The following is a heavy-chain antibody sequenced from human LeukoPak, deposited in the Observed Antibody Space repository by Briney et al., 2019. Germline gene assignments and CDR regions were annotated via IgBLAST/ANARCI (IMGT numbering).Heavy chain of an antibody. CDR1: GFTVSSNY. V-gene: IGHV3-66*01. CDR2: IYSGGST. Sequence: GGSLRLSCAASGFTVSSNYMSWVRRAPGKGLEWVSVIYSGGSTYYADSVRGRFTISRDNSKNTLYLQMNSLRAEDTAVYYCAKLAIYGVVTYYFDYWGQGTLVTVSS. CDR3: AKLAIYGVVTYYFDY. D-gene: IGHD3-3*02. J-gene: IGHJ4*02.